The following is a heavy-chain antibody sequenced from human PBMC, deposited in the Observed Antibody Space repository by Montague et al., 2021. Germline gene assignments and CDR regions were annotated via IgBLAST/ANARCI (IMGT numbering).Heavy chain of an antibody. CDR3: SKGRDAPDYYAMDV. V-gene: IGHV3-43*02. D-gene: IGHD3-10*01. Sequence: SLRLSCAASGFTFDDFAMHWVRQVPGKGLEWVSLIFGEGYDTKYADSVKGRFTISRDISRNSLYLQVDSLKPEDSALYFCSKGRDAPDYYAMDVWGQGTTVTVS. J-gene: IGHJ6*02. CDR1: GFTFDDFA. CDR2: IFGEGYDT.